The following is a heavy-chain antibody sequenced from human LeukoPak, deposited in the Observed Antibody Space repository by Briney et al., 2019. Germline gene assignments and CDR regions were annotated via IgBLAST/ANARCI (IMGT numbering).Heavy chain of an antibody. CDR2: INHSGSA. CDR3: ARHPYDSSGYYEPTAYYFDY. Sequence: SETLSLTCAVYGGSFSGYYWSWIRQPPGKGLEWIGEINHSGSANYNPSLKSRVTISVDTSKNQFSLKLSSVTAADTAVYYCARHPYDSSGYYEPTAYYFDYWGQGTLVTVSS. V-gene: IGHV4-34*01. J-gene: IGHJ4*02. CDR1: GGSFSGYY. D-gene: IGHD3-22*01.